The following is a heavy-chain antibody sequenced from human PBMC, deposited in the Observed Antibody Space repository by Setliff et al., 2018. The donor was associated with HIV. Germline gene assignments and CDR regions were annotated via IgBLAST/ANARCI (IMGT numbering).Heavy chain of an antibody. V-gene: IGHV4-61*02. D-gene: IGHD2-2*01. J-gene: IGHJ1*01. CDR2: IYTSGST. CDR3: ARGESTTWDLAEYFQH. Sequence: PSETLSLTCTVSGGSISSGSYYWSWIRQPAGKGLEWIGSIYTSGSTNYNPSLKSRVTISVDTSKNHFSLKLGFVSAADTSVYYCARGESTTWDLAEYFQHWGHGTRVTVSS. CDR1: GGSISSGSYY.